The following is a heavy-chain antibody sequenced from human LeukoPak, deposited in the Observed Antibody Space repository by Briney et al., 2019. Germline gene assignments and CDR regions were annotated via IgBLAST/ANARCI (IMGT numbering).Heavy chain of an antibody. CDR1: GFTFTSHA. D-gene: IGHD2-15*01. Sequence: PGGSLRLSCAASGFTFTSHAMHWVRQAPGKGLEWGALISYDGSNKFYADSVKGRFTISRDNSKNTLYLQMNSLRAEDTAVYYCARDPRACSGGSCYAFDYWGQGTLVTVSS. J-gene: IGHJ4*02. CDR3: ARDPRACSGGSCYAFDY. CDR2: ISYDGSNK. V-gene: IGHV3-30*04.